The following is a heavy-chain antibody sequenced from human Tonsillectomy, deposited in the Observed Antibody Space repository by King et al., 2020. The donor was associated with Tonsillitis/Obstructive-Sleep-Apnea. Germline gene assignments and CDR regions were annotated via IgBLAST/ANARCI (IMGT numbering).Heavy chain of an antibody. CDR1: GGAFSGYY. J-gene: IGHJ5*02. CDR2: VNHSGST. Sequence: VQLQQWGAGLLKPSETLSLTFAVYGGAFSGYYWSWLRQPPGKGLEWVGEVNHSGSTNYNPSLKSRVTISIDTSKNQFSLKLSSVTAADTAVYYCARGSDCTGGVCYTSSWFDPWGQGTLVTVSS. V-gene: IGHV4-34*01. CDR3: ARGSDCTGGVCYTSSWFDP. D-gene: IGHD2-8*02.